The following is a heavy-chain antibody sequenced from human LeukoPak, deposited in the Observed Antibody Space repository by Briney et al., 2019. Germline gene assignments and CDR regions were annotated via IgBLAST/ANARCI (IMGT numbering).Heavy chain of an antibody. V-gene: IGHV3-7*01. J-gene: IGHJ4*02. CDR1: GFTFSSYW. Sequence: GGSLRLSCAASGFTFSSYWMSWVRQAPGKGLEWVANIKQDGSEKYYVDSVKGRFTISRDNAKNLLNLQMNSLRAEDTAVYYCARGYSSPWDRYFDYWGQGTLVTVSS. CDR3: ARGYSSPWDRYFDY. CDR2: IKQDGSEK. D-gene: IGHD6-19*01.